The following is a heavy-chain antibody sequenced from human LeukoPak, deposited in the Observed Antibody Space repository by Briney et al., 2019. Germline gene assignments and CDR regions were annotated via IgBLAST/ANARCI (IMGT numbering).Heavy chain of an antibody. V-gene: IGHV1-18*01. CDR3: AVLNWNYQTDYFDY. CDR1: GCTFTSYG. J-gene: IGHJ4*02. Sequence: SVTLSCNVSGCTFTSYGINWMRQAPGQGLDWMGCINAYNSNTNYAKKLQGRVTMTTDTSTSTAYMELRSLRSDDTAVYYCAVLNWNYQTDYFDYWGQGTLVTVSS. D-gene: IGHD1-7*01. CDR2: INAYNSNT.